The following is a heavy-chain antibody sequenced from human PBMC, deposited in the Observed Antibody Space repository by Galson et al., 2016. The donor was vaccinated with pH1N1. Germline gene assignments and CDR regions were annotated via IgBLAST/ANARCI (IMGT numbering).Heavy chain of an antibody. V-gene: IGHV1-2*02. CDR3: ARILRTLDFDY. CDR1: GYNFNVYY. Sequence: SVKVSCKASGYNFNVYYMHWVRQAPGQGLQWMGWIDPNSGTTYYAQKFQGRVTMTRDTSISTAYMELSRLTSDDTALYYCARILRTLDFDYWGQGTLVTVSS. J-gene: IGHJ4*02. D-gene: IGHD3-9*01. CDR2: IDPNSGTT.